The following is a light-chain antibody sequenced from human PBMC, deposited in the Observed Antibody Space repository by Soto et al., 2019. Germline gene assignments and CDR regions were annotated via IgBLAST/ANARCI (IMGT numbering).Light chain of an antibody. V-gene: IGKV3-20*01. Sequence: EIVWTKSHCTLSLSPGERSALSCMSIQSISSTYLTWYHQKPGQAPRLLIYDASRRATGIPDRSSGSGSGTDFSLTISRLEPEDFAVYYCQHYDSARWTFGLGTKVDIK. J-gene: IGKJ1*01. CDR3: QHYDSARWT. CDR2: DAS. CDR1: QSISSTY.